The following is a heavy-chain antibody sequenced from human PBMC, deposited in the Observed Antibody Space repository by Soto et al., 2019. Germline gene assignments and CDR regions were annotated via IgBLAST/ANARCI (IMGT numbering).Heavy chain of an antibody. CDR3: AKRAFYGSGIPNYYGMDV. Sequence: EVHLLESGGGLVQPGGSLRLSCAASGFTFSNYAMTWVRQAPGKGLEWVSVISGTGGGTNNADSAKGRFTTSRDNSKNTRYLRMNSLRAEDTAVYYCAKRAFYGSGIPNYYGMDVWGQGTAVTVSS. V-gene: IGHV3-23*01. CDR2: ISGTGGGT. D-gene: IGHD3-10*01. CDR1: GFTFSNYA. J-gene: IGHJ6*02.